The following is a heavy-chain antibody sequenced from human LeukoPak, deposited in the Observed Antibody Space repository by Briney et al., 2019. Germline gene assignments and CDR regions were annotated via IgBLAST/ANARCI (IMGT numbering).Heavy chain of an antibody. CDR3: ARDAYGSGSYYRNWFDP. V-gene: IGHV3-21*01. J-gene: IGHJ5*02. Sequence: GGSLGLSCAASGFTFSSYSMNWVRQAPGKGLEWVSSISSSSSYIYYADSVKGRFTISRDNAKNSLYLQMNSLRAEDTAVYYCARDAYGSGSYYRNWFDPWGQGTLVTVSS. CDR1: GFTFSSYS. D-gene: IGHD3-10*01. CDR2: ISSSSSYI.